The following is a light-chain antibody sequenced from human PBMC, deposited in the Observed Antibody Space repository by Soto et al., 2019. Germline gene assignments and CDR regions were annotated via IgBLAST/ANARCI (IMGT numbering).Light chain of an antibody. Sequence: ITITLSPSAVTAYVGDRVTNTCRASQGISNFLAWYQQMPGKAPKLLIYDVSRLESGVPSRFSGSGSGTEFTLTISSLQPDDFATYYCQQYNSYSCGQGTKVDI. V-gene: IGKV1-13*02. CDR1: QGISNF. J-gene: IGKJ1*01. CDR3: QQYNSYS. CDR2: DVS.